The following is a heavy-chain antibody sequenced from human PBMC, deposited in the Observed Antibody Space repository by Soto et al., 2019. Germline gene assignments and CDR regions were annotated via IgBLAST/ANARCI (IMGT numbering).Heavy chain of an antibody. Sequence: QVTLKESGPTLVKPTQTLTLTCTVSGLSLRTTGVGVGWVRQPPGKALEWLALLYWDDDKRYSPSLRSRLTIAKDTSEQQVVLTMTYIDTVDTATYYCVQSRCGGDCLEIYSSHAYNGLDVWGQGTTVTVSS. V-gene: IGHV2-5*02. D-gene: IGHD2-21*02. CDR2: LYWDDDK. CDR1: GLSLRTTGVG. J-gene: IGHJ6*02. CDR3: VQSRCGGDCLEIYSSHAYNGLDV.